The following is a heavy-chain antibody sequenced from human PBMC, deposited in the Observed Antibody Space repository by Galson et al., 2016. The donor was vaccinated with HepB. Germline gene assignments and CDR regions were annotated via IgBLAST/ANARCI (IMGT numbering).Heavy chain of an antibody. Sequence: PALVKPTQTLTLTCTFSGFSLTTGGVGVGWIRQPPGKALEWLALIYWDDDTRYSPSLKSRLSLTKDTSKNEVVLTMANMDPVDTATYYCAHTSGQWVLGSMGNWGQGTLVTVSS. J-gene: IGHJ4*02. CDR3: AHTSGQWVLGSMGN. D-gene: IGHD1-26*01. CDR1: GFSLTTGGVG. V-gene: IGHV2-5*02. CDR2: IYWDDDT.